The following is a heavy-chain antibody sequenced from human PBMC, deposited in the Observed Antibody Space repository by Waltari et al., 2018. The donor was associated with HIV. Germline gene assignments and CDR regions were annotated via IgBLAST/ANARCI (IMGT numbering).Heavy chain of an antibody. V-gene: IGHV4-39*01. CDR2: IYYSGIT. CDR3: ARFHYYGSGSYYYYFDY. D-gene: IGHD3-10*01. J-gene: IGHJ4*02. CDR1: GGSISSSSYY. Sequence: QLQLQESGPGLVKPSETLSLTCTVSGGSISSSSYYWGWIRQPPGKGLEWIGNIYYSGITSSNPSLKIRVTISVDTSKNHFSLKLSSVTAADTAVYYCARFHYYGSGSYYYYFDYWGQGTLVTVSS.